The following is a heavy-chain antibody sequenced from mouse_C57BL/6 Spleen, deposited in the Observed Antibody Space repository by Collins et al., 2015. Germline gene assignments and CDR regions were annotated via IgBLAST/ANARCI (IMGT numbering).Heavy chain of an antibody. CDR1: GYTFSYYW. CDR2: ILPGSGNI. Sequence: QAQLQQSGAELMKPGASVKISCKATGYTFSYYWIEWVKQRPGHGLEWIGEILPGSGNINYNEKFKGKATFTADTSSKTAYMQLSSLTSEDSAVYYCVRFADYWGQGTSVTVSS. J-gene: IGHJ4*01. V-gene: IGHV1-9*01. CDR3: VRFADY.